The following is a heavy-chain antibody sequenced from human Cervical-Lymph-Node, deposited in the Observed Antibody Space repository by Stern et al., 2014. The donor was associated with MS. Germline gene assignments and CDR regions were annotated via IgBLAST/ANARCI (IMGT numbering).Heavy chain of an antibody. J-gene: IGHJ4*02. CDR1: GYTFTSYW. Sequence: EVQLVESGPEVKRPGESLKISCQASGYTFTSYWIGWVRQMPGKGLEWIAIIFPGGSDIRYSPSFQGQVTISADKSSSTAYLQWKNLKASDTAIYYCARQRYFDYGGQGTLVTVSS. CDR2: IFPGGSDI. V-gene: IGHV5-51*01. CDR3: ARQRYFDY.